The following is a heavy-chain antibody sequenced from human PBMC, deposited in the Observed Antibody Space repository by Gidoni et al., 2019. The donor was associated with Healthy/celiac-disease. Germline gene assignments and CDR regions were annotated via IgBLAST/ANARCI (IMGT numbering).Heavy chain of an antibody. D-gene: IGHD3-10*01. Sequence: QVQLQQWGAGLLKPSETLSLTCAVYGGSFSGYYWSWIRQPPGKGLEWIGEINHSGSTNYNPSLKSRVTISVDTSKNQFSLKLSSVTAADTAVYYCARGKSLPRDYYGSGSYWFYYYMDVWGKGTTVTVSS. CDR2: INHSGST. V-gene: IGHV4-34*01. CDR1: GGSFSGYY. CDR3: ARGKSLPRDYYGSGSYWFYYYMDV. J-gene: IGHJ6*03.